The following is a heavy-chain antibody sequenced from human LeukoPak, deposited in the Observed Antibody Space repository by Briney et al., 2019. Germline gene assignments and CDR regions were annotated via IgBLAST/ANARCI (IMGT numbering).Heavy chain of an antibody. CDR2: ISGSASTT. D-gene: IGHD1-26*01. V-gene: IGHV3-23*01. Sequence: GGSLRLSCAASGFTFSHYAMSWVRQAPGKGLEWVSGISGSASTTSYADSVKGRFTISRDNSKNTLYLQMNSLRAEDTAVYYCARRVGATGFDYWGQGTLVTVSS. CDR1: GFTFSHYA. J-gene: IGHJ4*02. CDR3: ARRVGATGFDY.